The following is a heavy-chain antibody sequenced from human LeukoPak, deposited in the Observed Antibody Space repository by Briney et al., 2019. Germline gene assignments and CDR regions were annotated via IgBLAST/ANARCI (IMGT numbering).Heavy chain of an antibody. CDR1: GFSISSGYY. V-gene: IGHV4-38-2*02. J-gene: IGHJ4*02. D-gene: IGHD3-10*01. Sequence: TSETLSLTCTVSGFSISSGYYWGWIRQPPGKGLEWIGSIYHTGSTSYNPSLKSRVTISVDTSNNQFSLKLSSVTAADTAVFYCARGVDYYGVWGQGTLVTVSS. CDR2: IYHTGST. CDR3: ARGVDYYGV.